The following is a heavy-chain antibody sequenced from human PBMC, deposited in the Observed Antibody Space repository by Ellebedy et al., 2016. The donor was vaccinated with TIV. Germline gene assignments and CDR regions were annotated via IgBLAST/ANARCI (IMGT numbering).Heavy chain of an antibody. D-gene: IGHD2-15*01. J-gene: IGHJ4*02. CDR3: ARGGSFYDS. V-gene: IGHV4-59*13. CDR2: LTHTGRT. CDR1: GGCFNSYS. Sequence: SETLSLXXTVSGGCFNSYSWTWIRQPPGKGLEWVGHLTHTGRTNYNPSLQSRVAISLDSSKTQFSLELNSVTAADTAVYFCARGGSFYDSWGQGTLVTVSS.